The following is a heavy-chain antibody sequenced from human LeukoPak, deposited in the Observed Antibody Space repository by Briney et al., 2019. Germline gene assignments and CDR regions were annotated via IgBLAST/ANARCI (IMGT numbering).Heavy chain of an antibody. CDR3: ARGGSTFAGHRYYYYYYMDV. J-gene: IGHJ6*03. CDR1: GFTFSSYG. Sequence: GGSLRLSCAASGFTFSSYGMHWVRQAPGKGLEWVAVIWYDGSNKYYADSVKGRFTISRDNSKNTLYLQMNSLRAEDTAVYYCARGGSTFAGHRYYYYYYMDVWGKGTTVTGSS. CDR2: IWYDGSNK. D-gene: IGHD3-16*01. V-gene: IGHV3-33*01.